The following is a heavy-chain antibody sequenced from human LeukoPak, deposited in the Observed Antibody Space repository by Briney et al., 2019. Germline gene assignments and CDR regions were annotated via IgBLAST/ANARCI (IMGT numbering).Heavy chain of an antibody. CDR1: GYIFTDYA. J-gene: IGHJ3*02. CDR2: MNGGNGNT. V-gene: IGHV1-3*01. Sequence: ASVKVSCKASGYIFTDYAIHWLRQAPGQRPEWMGWMNGGNGNTKYSQKFQGRITLIRDTSAATAYMELSSLRSEDTAVYYCAADRRYSYGFIDAFDIWGQGTMVTVSS. CDR3: AADRRYSYGFIDAFDI. D-gene: IGHD5-18*01.